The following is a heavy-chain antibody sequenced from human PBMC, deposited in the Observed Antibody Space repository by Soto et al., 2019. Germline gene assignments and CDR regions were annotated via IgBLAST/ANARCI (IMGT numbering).Heavy chain of an antibody. Sequence: PWGSLRLSCAASGFTFSGSGIHWVRQASGKGLEWVGRIRTKTNNYATAYAASVKGRFTISRDDSKNMAYLQMNSLKTEDTAVYYCTAMDRIDYWGQGNLVTVSS. CDR2: IRTKTNNYAT. J-gene: IGHJ4*02. CDR3: TAMDRIDY. D-gene: IGHD2-2*03. CDR1: GFTFSGSG. V-gene: IGHV3-73*01.